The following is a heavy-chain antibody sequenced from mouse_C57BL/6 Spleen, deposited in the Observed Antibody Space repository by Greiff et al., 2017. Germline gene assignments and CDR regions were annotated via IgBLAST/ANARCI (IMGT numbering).Heavy chain of an antibody. J-gene: IGHJ4*01. V-gene: IGHV5-6*02. CDR1: GFTFSSYG. Sequence: EVKLVESGGDLVKPGGSLKLSCAASGFTFSSYGMSWVRQTPDKRLEWVATISSGGSYTYYPDSVKGRFTISRDNAKNTLYLQMSSLKSEDTAMYYCARRSSLYYYAMDYWGQGTSVTVSS. CDR2: ISSGGSYT. CDR3: ARRSSLYYYAMDY. D-gene: IGHD1-1*01.